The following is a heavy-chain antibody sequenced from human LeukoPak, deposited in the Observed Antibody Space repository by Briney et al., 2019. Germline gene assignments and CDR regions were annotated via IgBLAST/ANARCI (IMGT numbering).Heavy chain of an antibody. V-gene: IGHV3-30*02. D-gene: IGHD6-6*01. CDR3: AKGGIAAPLDY. CDR1: GFTFSSYG. Sequence: PGRSLRLSCAASGFTFSSYGMHWVRQAPGKGLEWVAFIRYDGSNKYYADSVKGRFTISRDNSKNTLYLQMNSLRAEDTAVYYCAKGGIAAPLDYWGRGTLVTVSS. CDR2: IRYDGSNK. J-gene: IGHJ4*02.